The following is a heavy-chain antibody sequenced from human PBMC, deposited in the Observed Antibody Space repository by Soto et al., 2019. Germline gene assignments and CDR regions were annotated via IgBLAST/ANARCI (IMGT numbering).Heavy chain of an antibody. V-gene: IGHV1-69*04. CDR3: ARGDGYNSGAFDI. CDR1: GGTFSSYA. D-gene: IGHD5-12*01. J-gene: IGHJ3*02. CDR2: IIPILGIA. Sequence: ASVKVSCKASGGTFSSYAISWVRQAPGQGLEWMGRIIPILGIANYAQKFQGRVTITADKSTSTAYMELSSLRSEDTAVYYCARGDGYNSGAFDIWGQGTMVTVSS.